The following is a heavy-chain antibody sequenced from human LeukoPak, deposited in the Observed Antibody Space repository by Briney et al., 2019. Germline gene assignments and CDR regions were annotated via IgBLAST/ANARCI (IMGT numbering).Heavy chain of an antibody. CDR2: VSTSRNS. Sequence: PSETLSLTCTVSGGSISVYYWIWIRQPAGKGRGCIVRVSTSRNSNYIPSLVSRVTMSVDTSKNQFSLNLSSVTAADTAVYYCARESGSMRWFDPWGQGALVTVSS. V-gene: IGHV4-4*07. CDR3: ARESGSMRWFDP. D-gene: IGHD6-25*01. CDR1: GGSISVYY. J-gene: IGHJ5*02.